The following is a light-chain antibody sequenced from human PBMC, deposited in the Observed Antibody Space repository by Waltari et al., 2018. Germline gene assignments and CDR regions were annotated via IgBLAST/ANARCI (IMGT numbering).Light chain of an antibody. J-gene: IGLJ1*01. CDR1: SSDVGGYNY. V-gene: IGLV2-8*01. CDR2: EVN. Sequence: QSALTQPPSASGSRGQSVTISCTGTSSDVGGYNYVSWYQHHPGEAPKLMNFEVNKRPSGVPDRFSGSKSGNTASLTVSGLQAEDDADYYCSSYAGSNNLVFGTGTKVTVL. CDR3: SSYAGSNNLV.